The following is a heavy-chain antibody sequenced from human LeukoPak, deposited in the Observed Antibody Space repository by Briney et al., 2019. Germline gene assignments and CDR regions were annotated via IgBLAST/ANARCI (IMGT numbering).Heavy chain of an antibody. J-gene: IGHJ3*02. V-gene: IGHV3-11*01. D-gene: IGHD4-17*01. CDR1: GFTFSDYY. CDR2: ISSSGSTI. CDR3: ARDRMTTVTTAAFDI. Sequence: GGSLRLSCAASGFTFSDYYMSWIRQAPGKGLEWVSYISSSGSTIYYADSVKGRFTISRDNAKNSLYLQMNSLRAEDTAVYYCARDRMTTVTTAAFDIWGQGTMVTVSS.